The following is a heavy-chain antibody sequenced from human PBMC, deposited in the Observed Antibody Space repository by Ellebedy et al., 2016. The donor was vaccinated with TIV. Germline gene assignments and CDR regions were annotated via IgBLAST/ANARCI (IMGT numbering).Heavy chain of an antibody. CDR3: VRDLHWSYFD. CDR1: GVTFSINL. CDR2: IKEDGSEE. D-gene: IGHD1-26*01. Sequence: PGGSLRLSSAAFGVTFSINLMHWVRQAPGKGLEWVANIKEDGSEEYYVDSVKGRFTISRDNAKNSLYLQMNSLRAEDTAVYYCVRDLHWSYFDWGQGTLVTVSS. V-gene: IGHV3-7*03. J-gene: IGHJ4*02.